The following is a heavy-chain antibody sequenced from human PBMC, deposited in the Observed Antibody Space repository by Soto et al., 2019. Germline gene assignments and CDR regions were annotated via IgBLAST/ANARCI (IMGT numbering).Heavy chain of an antibody. J-gene: IGHJ4*02. Sequence: SLRLSCAASGFTFSNYGMHWVRQAPGKGLEWVAIIWYDGSNKYYADSVKGRFTISRDNSKNTEYLQMNSLRAEDTAMYYCAAGEPLDYRGQGTLVTVSS. D-gene: IGHD3-10*01. V-gene: IGHV3-33*01. CDR3: AAGEPLDY. CDR1: GFTFSNYG. CDR2: IWYDGSNK.